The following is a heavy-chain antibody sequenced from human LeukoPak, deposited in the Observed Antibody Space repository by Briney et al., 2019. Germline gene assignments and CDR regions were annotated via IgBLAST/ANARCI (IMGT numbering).Heavy chain of an antibody. CDR3: ATQTDAFDI. V-gene: IGHV5-51*01. Sequence: HGESLQISCKGSGYSFTSYWLGWVRQLPGKGLEWMGIIYPGDSDTRYSPSFQGQVTTSADKSISTAYLQWSSLKASDTAMYYCATQTDAFDIWGQGTMVTVSS. CDR2: IYPGDSDT. CDR1: GYSFTSYW. J-gene: IGHJ3*02.